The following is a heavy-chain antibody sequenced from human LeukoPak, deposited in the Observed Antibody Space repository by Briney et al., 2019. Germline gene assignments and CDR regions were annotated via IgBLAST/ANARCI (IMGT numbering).Heavy chain of an antibody. CDR1: GGSISSSY. V-gene: IGHV4-59*01. CDR2: IHYGGNT. CDR3: ASGFYDNSGYSNWFDP. Sequence: SETLSLTCSVSGGSISSSYWSWIRQPPGKRLEWIGCIHYGGNTKYNPSLESRVTISLDASKNQFSLKLNSVTAADTAVYYCASGFYDNSGYSNWFDPWGQGTLVTASS. J-gene: IGHJ5*02. D-gene: IGHD3-22*01.